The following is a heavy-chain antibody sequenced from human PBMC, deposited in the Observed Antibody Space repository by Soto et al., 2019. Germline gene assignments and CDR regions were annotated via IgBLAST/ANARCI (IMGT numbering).Heavy chain of an antibody. CDR3: TTSPSVGV. J-gene: IGHJ6*02. V-gene: IGHV3-53*01. Sequence: EVHLVESGGGLIQPGGPLRLSCAASGFTGGNNYMNGVPPAPGKGLELVSLMYSGGGTYYADSVKGRFTMSRDSSKNTLYLQLNSLRAEYTGMYYCTTSPSVGVWGQGTTVTVSS. D-gene: IGHD6-19*01. CDR2: MYSGGGT. CDR1: GFTGGNNY.